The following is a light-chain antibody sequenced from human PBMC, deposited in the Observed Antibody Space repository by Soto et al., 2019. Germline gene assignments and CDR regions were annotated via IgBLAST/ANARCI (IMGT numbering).Light chain of an antibody. CDR3: QQANSFPIT. CDR1: QGISSR. J-gene: IGKJ5*01. Sequence: EIQMTQSPSSVSASVGDSVTITCRASQGISSRLAGYQQKPRKAPKLLIYAVSSLQSGVPSRFTGSGSGTDFPLTIRGLQPEDFATYYCQQANSFPITFGQGTRLEIK. CDR2: AVS. V-gene: IGKV1-12*01.